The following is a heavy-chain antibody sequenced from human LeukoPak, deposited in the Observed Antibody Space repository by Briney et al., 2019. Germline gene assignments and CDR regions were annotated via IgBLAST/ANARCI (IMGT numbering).Heavy chain of an antibody. CDR1: GYTFTSYS. V-gene: IGHV1-46*01. Sequence: GESLKISCKGSGYTFTSYSLHWIRQAPRQGLEWMGVINPSGGSTTYAQKFQGRVTLTSDMSTSTVELELSSLRYEDTAVYFCARDRGLAARYDSWGQGTLVTVSS. CDR2: INPSGGST. CDR3: ARDRGLAARYDS. J-gene: IGHJ4*02. D-gene: IGHD6-6*01.